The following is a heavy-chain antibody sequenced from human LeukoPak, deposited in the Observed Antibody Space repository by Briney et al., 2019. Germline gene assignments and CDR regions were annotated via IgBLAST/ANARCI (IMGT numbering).Heavy chain of an antibody. CDR1: GFPFSSYP. V-gene: IGHV3-23*01. J-gene: IGHJ4*02. CDR3: AKESWEGFDY. D-gene: IGHD1-26*01. Sequence: GGSLRLSCAGSGFPFSSYPISWVRQPPGKGLEWVSAITASGDSTYSADSVKGRFTISRDNSKNTLYLQMNSLRAEDTAVYYCAKESWEGFDYWGQGTLVTVSS. CDR2: ITASGDST.